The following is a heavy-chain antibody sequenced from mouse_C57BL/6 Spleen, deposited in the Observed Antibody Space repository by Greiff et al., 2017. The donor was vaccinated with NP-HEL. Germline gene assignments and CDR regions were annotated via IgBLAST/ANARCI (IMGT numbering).Heavy chain of an antibody. CDR2: IDPENGDT. CDR3: TTGDGYYRFAY. CDR1: GFNIKDDY. J-gene: IGHJ3*01. D-gene: IGHD2-3*01. Sequence: EVKLMESGAELVRPGASVKLSCTASGFNIKDDYMHWVKQRPEQGLEWIGWIDPENGDTEYASKFQGKATITADTSSNTAYLQLSSLTSEDTAVYYCTTGDGYYRFAYWGQGTLVTVSA. V-gene: IGHV14-4*01.